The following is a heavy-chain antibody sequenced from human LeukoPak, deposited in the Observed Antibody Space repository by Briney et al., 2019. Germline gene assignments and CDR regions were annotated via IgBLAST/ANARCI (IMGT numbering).Heavy chain of an antibody. V-gene: IGHV3-23*01. CDR2: ISGSGGSA. CDR3: AKGRGDYFDY. CDR1: GFTFSSYA. Sequence: PGGSLRLSCAASGFTFSSYAMSWVRHAPGKGLEWVSAISGSGGSAYYADSVKGRFTISRDNSKNTLYLQMNSLRAEDTAVYYCAKGRGDYFDYWGQGTLVTVSS. J-gene: IGHJ4*02. D-gene: IGHD3-10*01.